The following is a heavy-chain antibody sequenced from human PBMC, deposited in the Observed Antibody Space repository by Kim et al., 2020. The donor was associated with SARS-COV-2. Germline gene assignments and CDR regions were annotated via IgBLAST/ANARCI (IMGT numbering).Heavy chain of an antibody. CDR2: ISSSSSTI. CDR1: GFTFSSYS. CDR3: AREYDILILKGRGVRVDGLAKYYFDY. D-gene: IGHD3-9*01. V-gene: IGHV3-48*02. J-gene: IGHJ4*02. Sequence: GGSLRLSCAASGFTFSSYSMNWVRQAPGKGLEWVSYISSSSSTIYYADSVKGRFTISRDNAKNSLYLQMNSLRDEDTAVYYCAREYDILILKGRGVRVDGLAKYYFDYWGQGTLVTVSS.